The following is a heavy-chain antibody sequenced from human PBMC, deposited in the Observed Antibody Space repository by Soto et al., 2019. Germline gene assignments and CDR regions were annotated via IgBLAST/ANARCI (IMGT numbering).Heavy chain of an antibody. V-gene: IGHV3-30-3*01. CDR3: ARGGLYDFCSGYEVDY. J-gene: IGHJ4*02. D-gene: IGHD3-3*01. Sequence: QVQLVESGGGVVQPGRSLRLSCAASGFTFSSYAMHWVRQAPGKGLEWVAVISYDGSNKYYADSVKGRFTISRDNSKNTLYLQMNSLRAEDTAVYYCARGGLYDFCSGYEVDYWGQGTLVTVSS. CDR2: ISYDGSNK. CDR1: GFTFSSYA.